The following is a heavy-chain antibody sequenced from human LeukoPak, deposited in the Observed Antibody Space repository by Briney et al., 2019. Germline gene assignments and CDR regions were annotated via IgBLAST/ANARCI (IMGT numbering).Heavy chain of an antibody. CDR2: IIPIFGTA. Sequence: GASVKVSCKASGGTFSSYAISWVRQAPGQGLEWMGGIIPIFGTANYAQKFQGRVTITADESTSTAYMELSSLRSEDTAVYYCARDQFSRVVQLWLGRMDVWGQGTTVTVSS. CDR1: GGTFSSYA. J-gene: IGHJ6*02. CDR3: ARDQFSRVVQLWLGRMDV. D-gene: IGHD5-18*01. V-gene: IGHV1-69*13.